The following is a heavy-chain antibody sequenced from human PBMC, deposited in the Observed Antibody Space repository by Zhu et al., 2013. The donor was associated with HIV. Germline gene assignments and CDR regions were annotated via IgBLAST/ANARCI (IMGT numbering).Heavy chain of an antibody. CDR1: GYTFTSYY. D-gene: IGHD2-21*01. J-gene: IGHJ6*02. CDR2: INPLTGGT. Sequence: QVQLVQSGAAVRKPGASVQLACTTSGYTFTSYYLHWVRQVPGHRFEWIGEINPLTGGTTLAQAFMDRVVMTSDTSAHTVYLDLRSLSLDDTAVYYCTRTTAVTMFAMIVGHYYYAMDIWG. CDR3: TRTTAVTMFAMIVGHYYYAMDI. V-gene: IGHV1-46*01.